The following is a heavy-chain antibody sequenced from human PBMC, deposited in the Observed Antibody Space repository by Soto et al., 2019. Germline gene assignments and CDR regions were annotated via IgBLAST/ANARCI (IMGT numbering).Heavy chain of an antibody. CDR3: TSPYYDFWSGYRGDAFDI. Sequence: EVQLVESGGGLVQPGGSLKLSCAASGFTFSGSAMHWVRQASGKGLEWVGRIRSKANSYATAYAASVKGRFTISRDDSNNTAYLEMNSLKTEDTAVYYCTSPYYDFWSGYRGDAFDIWGQGTMVTVSS. J-gene: IGHJ3*02. D-gene: IGHD3-3*01. CDR1: GFTFSGSA. CDR2: IRSKANSYAT. V-gene: IGHV3-73*01.